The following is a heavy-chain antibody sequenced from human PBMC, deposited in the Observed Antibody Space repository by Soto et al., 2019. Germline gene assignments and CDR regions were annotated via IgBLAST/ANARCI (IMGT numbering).Heavy chain of an antibody. D-gene: IGHD2-15*01. CDR2: IYPGDSDT. Sequence: ASVKVSCKASGYSFTNNDVSWVRQATGQGLEWMGIIYPGDSDTRYSPSFQGQVTISADKSISTAYLQWSSLKASDTAMYYCARRYCSGGSCYVDYWGQGTLVTVSS. CDR3: ARRYCSGGSCYVDY. V-gene: IGHV5-51*01. CDR1: GYSFTNND. J-gene: IGHJ4*02.